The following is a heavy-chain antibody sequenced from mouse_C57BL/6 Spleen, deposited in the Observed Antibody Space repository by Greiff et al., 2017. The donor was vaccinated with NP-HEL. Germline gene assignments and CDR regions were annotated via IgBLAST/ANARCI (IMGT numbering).Heavy chain of an antibody. CDR1: GFSLTSYG. V-gene: IGHV2-2*01. CDR2: IWSGGST. J-gene: IGHJ4*01. Sequence: VMLVESGPGLVQPSQSLSITCTVSGFSLTSYGVHWVRQSPGKGLEWLGVIWSGGSTDYNAAFISRLSISKDNSKSQVFFKMNSLQADDTAIYYCARKGHSTMITDYYAMDYWGQGTSVTVSS. CDR3: ARKGHSTMITDYYAMDY. D-gene: IGHD2-4*01.